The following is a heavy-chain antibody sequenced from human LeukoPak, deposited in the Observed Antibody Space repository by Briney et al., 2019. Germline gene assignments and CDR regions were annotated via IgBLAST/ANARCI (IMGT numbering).Heavy chain of an antibody. CDR2: ISAYKGDT. J-gene: IGHJ4*02. CDR3: AKDYLPVGTPCNYFDY. V-gene: IGHV1-18*01. D-gene: IGHD4-23*01. CDR1: GYTFTNYG. Sequence: ASVKVFCKTAGYTFTNYGIAWVRQAPGQGLEWMGWISAYKGDTKYAQKFQGRVTMSTDTSTTTAYMELRSLRSEDTAVYYCAKDYLPVGTPCNYFDYWGQGTLVTVSS.